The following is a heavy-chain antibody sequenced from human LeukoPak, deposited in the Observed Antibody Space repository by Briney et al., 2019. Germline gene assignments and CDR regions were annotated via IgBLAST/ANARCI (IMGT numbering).Heavy chain of an antibody. J-gene: IGHJ3*02. CDR3: ARGGDYYDSSGYYDDAFDI. Sequence: ASVKVSCKASGGTFSSYAISWVRQAPGQGLEWMGWINPNSGGTNYAQKFQGRVTMTRDTSISTAYMELSRLRSDDTAVYYCARGGDYYDSSGYYDDAFDIWGQGTMVTVSS. CDR2: INPNSGGT. CDR1: GGTFSSYA. D-gene: IGHD3-22*01. V-gene: IGHV1-2*02.